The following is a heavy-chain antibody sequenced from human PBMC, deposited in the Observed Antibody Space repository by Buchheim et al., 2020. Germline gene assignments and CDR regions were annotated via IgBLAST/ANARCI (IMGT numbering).Heavy chain of an antibody. CDR3: ARGCVRGGDCSPLYY. D-gene: IGHD2-21*02. CDR1: GGSFSGYY. J-gene: IGHJ4*02. V-gene: IGHV4-34*01. Sequence: QVHLQQWGAGLLKPSETLSLTCAVYGGSFSGYYWSWIRQPPGKGLEWIGEINHSGSTNYNPSLKSQVTISVDTSKNQFSLKLSSVTAADTAVYYCARGCVRGGDCSPLYYWGQGTL. CDR2: INHSGST.